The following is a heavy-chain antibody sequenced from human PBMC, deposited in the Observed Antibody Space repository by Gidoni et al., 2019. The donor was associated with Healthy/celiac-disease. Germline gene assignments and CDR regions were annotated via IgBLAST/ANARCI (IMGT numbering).Heavy chain of an antibody. CDR3: ARGDIWVSGSHVDY. V-gene: IGHV3-7*03. CDR2: IKQDGSEK. J-gene: IGHJ4*02. D-gene: IGHD3-10*01. Sequence: EVQLVESGGGLVQPGGSLRLSCAASGFTFSSYWMSWVRQAPGKGLVWVANIKQDGSEKYYVDSVKGRFTISRDNAKNSLYLQMNSLRAEDTAVYYCARGDIWVSGSHVDYWGQGTLVTVSS. CDR1: GFTFSSYW.